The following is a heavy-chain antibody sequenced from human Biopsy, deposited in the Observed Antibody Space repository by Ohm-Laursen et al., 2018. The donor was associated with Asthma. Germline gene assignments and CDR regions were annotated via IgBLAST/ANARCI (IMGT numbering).Heavy chain of an antibody. Sequence: GTLSLTCSLSSGSGGYMRSGNYYWGWIRQPPGKGLEWIGSIYYSGTTYYNPSLESRVTLSEDPSRNQFSLKLSSVTAADTAVYYCVRGSSSWHHGPFHYYYGLDVWGQGTTATVSS. CDR1: SGSGGYMRSGNYY. CDR2: IYYSGTT. J-gene: IGHJ6*02. CDR3: VRGSSSWHHGPFHYYYGLDV. V-gene: IGHV4-39*01. D-gene: IGHD6-13*01.